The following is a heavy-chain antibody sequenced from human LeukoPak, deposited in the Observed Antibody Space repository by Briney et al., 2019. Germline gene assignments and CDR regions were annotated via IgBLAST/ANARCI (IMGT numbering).Heavy chain of an antibody. V-gene: IGHV3-23*01. Sequence: GGSLRLSCVDSGFTFSSYSMNWVRQAPGKGLEWVSAISGSGGSTYYADSVKGRFTISRDNSKNTLYLQMNSLRAEDTAVYYCAKDGTGCGGDCYSDYWGQGTLLTVSS. D-gene: IGHD2-21*02. CDR2: ISGSGGST. CDR3: AKDGTGCGGDCYSDY. J-gene: IGHJ4*02. CDR1: GFTFSSYS.